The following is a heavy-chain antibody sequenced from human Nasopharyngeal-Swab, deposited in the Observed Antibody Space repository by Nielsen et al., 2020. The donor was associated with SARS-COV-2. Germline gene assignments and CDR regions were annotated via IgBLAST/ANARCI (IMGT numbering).Heavy chain of an antibody. J-gene: IGHJ6*02. CDR3: ARDASSGSSWFPKDYYYGMDV. D-gene: IGHD6-13*01. V-gene: IGHV4-34*01. CDR1: GGSFNGYY. Sequence: SETLSLTCAVSGGSFNGYYWSWIRQPPGKGLEWIGEINHSGSTNYNPTLKSRVTISVDTSKNQFSLKLSSVTAADTAVYYCARDASSGSSWFPKDYYYGMDVWGQGTTVTVSS. CDR2: INHSGST.